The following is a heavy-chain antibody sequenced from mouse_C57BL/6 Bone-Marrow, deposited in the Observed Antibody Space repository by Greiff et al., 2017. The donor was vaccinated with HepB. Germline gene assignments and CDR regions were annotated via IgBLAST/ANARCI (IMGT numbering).Heavy chain of an antibody. V-gene: IGHV5-4*01. J-gene: IGHJ4*01. D-gene: IGHD1-1*01. CDR1: GFTFSSYA. Sequence: EVQLVESGGGLVKPGGSLKLSCAASGFTFSSYAMSWVRQTPEKRLEWVATISDGGSYTDYPDNVKGRFTISRDNAKNNLYLQMSHLMSEDTTMYYCARIYYYGSSSYYYAMDYWGQGTSVTVSS. CDR2: ISDGGSYT. CDR3: ARIYYYGSSSYYYAMDY.